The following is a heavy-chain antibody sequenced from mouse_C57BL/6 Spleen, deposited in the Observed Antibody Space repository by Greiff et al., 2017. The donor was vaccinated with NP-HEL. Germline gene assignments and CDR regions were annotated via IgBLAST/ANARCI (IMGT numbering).Heavy chain of an antibody. J-gene: IGHJ3*01. Sequence: VQLKQSGGDLVKPGGSLKLSCAASGFTFSSYGMSWVRQTPDKRLECVATISSGGSYTYYPDSVKGRFTISRDNAKNTLYLQMSSLKSEDTAMYYCARHPWDKNWGQGTLVTVSA. CDR2: ISSGGSYT. V-gene: IGHV5-6*01. CDR3: ARHPWDKN. D-gene: IGHD4-1*01. CDR1: GFTFSSYG.